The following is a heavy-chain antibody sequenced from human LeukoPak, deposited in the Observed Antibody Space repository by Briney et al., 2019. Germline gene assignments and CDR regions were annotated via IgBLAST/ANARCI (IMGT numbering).Heavy chain of an antibody. Sequence: PGGSLRLSCAASGVTLSSYSMNWLRQAPGKGLEWVSSISSNSSYIYYADSVKGRFTISRDNAKNSLHLQINSLRAEDTAVYSCARAISGSPLYWGQGTLVTVSS. V-gene: IGHV3-21*01. J-gene: IGHJ4*02. CDR2: ISSNSSYI. CDR3: ARAISGSPLY. D-gene: IGHD1-26*01. CDR1: GVTLSSYS.